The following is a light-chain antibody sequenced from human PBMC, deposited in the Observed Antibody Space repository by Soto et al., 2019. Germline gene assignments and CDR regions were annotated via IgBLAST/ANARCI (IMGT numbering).Light chain of an antibody. CDR3: SSCAGGGHRVL. J-gene: IGLJ2*01. Sequence: QSALTQPPSASGSLGQSVTISCTGTSSDVGGNNYVSWHQHHPGKAPKVMNYEVTKRPPGVPDRFSGSKSGNTASLTVSGLQAEDEAEYYCSSCAGGGHRVLLGGGTKVTVL. CDR2: EVT. V-gene: IGLV2-8*01. CDR1: SSDVGGNNY.